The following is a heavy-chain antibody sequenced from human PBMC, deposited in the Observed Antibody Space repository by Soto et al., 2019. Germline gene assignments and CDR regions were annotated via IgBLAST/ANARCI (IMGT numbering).Heavy chain of an antibody. Sequence: QVQLVESGGGLVRPGGSLRLSCAASGFTFSNFYMNWVRQAPGKGLEWVAFLSSESSFISYADSVKGRFTISRDNAKKSLFLQMGSLRAEDTAVYYCARVRSGTYNAFDLWGQGTVVTVSS. CDR3: ARVRSGTYNAFDL. V-gene: IGHV3-11*06. J-gene: IGHJ3*01. CDR1: GFTFSNFY. CDR2: LSSESSFI. D-gene: IGHD1-26*01.